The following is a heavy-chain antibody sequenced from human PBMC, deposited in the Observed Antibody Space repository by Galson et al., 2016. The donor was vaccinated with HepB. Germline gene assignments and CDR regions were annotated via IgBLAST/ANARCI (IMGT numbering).Heavy chain of an antibody. CDR1: GYSFTSFG. D-gene: IGHD3-10*01. CDR3: ARSTARGAWLY. V-gene: IGHV1-18*01. CDR2: IGPLNGDT. J-gene: IGHJ4*02. Sequence: SVKVSCKASGYSFTSFGISWVRQAPGEGLEWVGMIGPLNGDTDYAQNFQGRVTVTRDTNTNTAYLELRFLSFDDTAVYYCARSTARGAWLYWGQGTLVTVSS.